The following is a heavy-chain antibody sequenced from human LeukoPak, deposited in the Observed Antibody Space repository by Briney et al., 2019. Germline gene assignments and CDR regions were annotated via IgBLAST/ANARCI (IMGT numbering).Heavy chain of an antibody. D-gene: IGHD3-22*01. V-gene: IGHV3-11*03. CDR2: ISNSSTDT. CDR3: ARHYYDSRYPTSGYYMDV. Sequence: GGYLRLSCEGSGFSFRDYYMSWIRQTPGKRLEWVSYISNSSTDTNYADSVKGRFTISRDNAKNSMYLQMNSLRAEDTALYYCARHYYDSRYPTSGYYMDVWGKGTTVTVSS. CDR1: GFSFRDYY. J-gene: IGHJ6*03.